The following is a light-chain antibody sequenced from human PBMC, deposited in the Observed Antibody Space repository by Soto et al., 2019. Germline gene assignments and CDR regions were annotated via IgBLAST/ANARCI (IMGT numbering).Light chain of an antibody. Sequence: DIQMTQSPSTLSASVGDRVTITCRASQSISSWLAWYQQKPGKAPKLLIYKASSLESGVPSRFSGSGSGTEFTLTISSLQTDDFSTYYCQQYNSYSPMGLTFGGGTKVEIK. CDR2: KAS. CDR1: QSISSW. CDR3: QQYNSYSPMGLT. V-gene: IGKV1-5*03. J-gene: IGKJ4*01.